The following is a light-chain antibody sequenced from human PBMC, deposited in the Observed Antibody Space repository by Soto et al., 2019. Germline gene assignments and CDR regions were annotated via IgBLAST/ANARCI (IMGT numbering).Light chain of an antibody. V-gene: IGLV2-23*01. J-gene: IGLJ3*02. Sequence: QAALTQPASVSGSPGQSITISCTGTSSDVESYNLVSWYQQHPGKAPKLMIFGDTQRPSGVSNRFSGSRSGNTASLTISGLQAEDEADYYCSLYAGSTEMFGGGTKLTVL. CDR3: SLYAGSTEM. CDR1: SSDVESYNL. CDR2: GDT.